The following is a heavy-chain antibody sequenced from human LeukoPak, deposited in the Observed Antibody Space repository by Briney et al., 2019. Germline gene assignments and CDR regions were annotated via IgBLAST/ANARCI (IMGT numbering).Heavy chain of an antibody. D-gene: IGHD2-8*01. CDR2: MNPNSGNT. CDR1: GGTFSSYA. CDR3: ARAVEGIVLMVYAELDLDYGMDV. Sequence: ASVKVSCKASGGTFSSYAINWVRQATGQGLEWMGWMNPNSGNTGYAQKFQGRVTMTRNTSISTAYMELSSLRSEDTAVYYCARAVEGIVLMVYAELDLDYGMDVWGQGTTVTVSS. V-gene: IGHV1-8*02. J-gene: IGHJ6*02.